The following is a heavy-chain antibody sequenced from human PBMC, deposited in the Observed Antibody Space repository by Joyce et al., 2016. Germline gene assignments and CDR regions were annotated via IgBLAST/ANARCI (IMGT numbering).Heavy chain of an antibody. D-gene: IGHD3-3*01. J-gene: IGHJ5*02. CDR3: AKILGDFWSGYYLDP. V-gene: IGHV4-59*01. CDR1: NDSITTSY. CDR2: SYYSGST. Sequence: QVQLQESGPGLVRPSETLSLTCSVSNDSITTSYWSWIRQPPGKGLEWIGYSYYSGSTNYTPSLKSRVVISVDTSKNQFSLKLNSVTTADTAVYYCAKILGDFWSGYYLDPWGQGTLVSVSS.